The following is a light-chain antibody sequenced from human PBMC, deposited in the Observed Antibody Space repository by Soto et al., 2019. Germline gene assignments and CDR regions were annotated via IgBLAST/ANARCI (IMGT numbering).Light chain of an antibody. V-gene: IGKV1-9*01. CDR2: AAS. Sequence: DIQLTQSPSFLSASVGDRVTITCRASQGISSYLAWYRQKPGKAPKLLIYAASTLQSGVPSRFSGSGSGTEFTLTITSLQPEDFPTYYYQQLISPTTFGQGTRLEIK. CDR1: QGISSY. CDR3: QQLISPTT. J-gene: IGKJ5*01.